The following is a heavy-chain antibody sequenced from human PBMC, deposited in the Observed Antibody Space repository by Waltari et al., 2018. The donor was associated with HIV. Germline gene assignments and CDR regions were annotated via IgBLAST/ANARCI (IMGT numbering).Heavy chain of an antibody. D-gene: IGHD2-15*01. V-gene: IGHV4-39*07. CDR3: ARERYCSGGSCPFDY. Sequence: SLTCTVSGGSISSSSYYWGWIRQPPGKGLEWIGSIYYSGSTYYNPSLKSRVTISVDTSKNQFSLKLSSVTAADTAVYYCARERYCSGGSCPFDYWGQGTLVTVSS. CDR1: GGSISSSSYY. J-gene: IGHJ4*02. CDR2: IYYSGST.